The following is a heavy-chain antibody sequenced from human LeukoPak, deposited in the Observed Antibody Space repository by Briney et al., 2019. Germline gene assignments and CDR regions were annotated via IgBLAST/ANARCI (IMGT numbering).Heavy chain of an antibody. CDR1: GFTFSSYS. V-gene: IGHV3-21*01. D-gene: IGHD2-2*01. CDR2: ISSSSSYI. CDR3: ARDLGVGYCSSTSCFDP. Sequence: GGSLRLSCAASGFTFSSYSMNWVRQAPGKGLEWVSSISSSSSYIYYADSVKGRFTISRDNAKNSLYLQMNSLRAEDTAVYYCARDLGVGYCSSTSCFDPWGQGTLVTVSS. J-gene: IGHJ5*02.